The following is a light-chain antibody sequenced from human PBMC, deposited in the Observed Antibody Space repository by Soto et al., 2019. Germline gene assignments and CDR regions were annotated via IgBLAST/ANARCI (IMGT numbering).Light chain of an antibody. CDR1: QSISDS. J-gene: IGKJ1*01. CDR2: AAS. Sequence: IQMTQSPYSLPASVGDRVTITCRASQSISDSLAWYQQKPGKAPDLLIYAASSLQSGVPSRFRGSASGTDLTLTISSLKPEDFETYYCLQDYSYPWTFGQGTKVDIK. V-gene: IGKV1-6*01. CDR3: LQDYSYPWT.